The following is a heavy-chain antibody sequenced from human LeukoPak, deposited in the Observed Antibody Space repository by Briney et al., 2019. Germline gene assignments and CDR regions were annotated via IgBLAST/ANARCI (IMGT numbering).Heavy chain of an antibody. CDR3: ARATDDVWGSYDY. CDR1: GFTSNLYS. J-gene: IGHJ4*02. Sequence: GGSLRLSCAASGFTSNLYSMNWVRQAPGKGLEWVSSITSSSYIHYADSVKARFTISRDNAKNSLYLQMNSLRAEDTAVYYCARATDDVWGSYDYWGQGTLVTVSS. CDR2: ITSSSYI. D-gene: IGHD3-16*01. V-gene: IGHV3-21*01.